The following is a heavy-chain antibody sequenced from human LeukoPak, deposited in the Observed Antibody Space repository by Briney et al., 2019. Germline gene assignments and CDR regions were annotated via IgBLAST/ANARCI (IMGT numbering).Heavy chain of an antibody. J-gene: IGHJ6*04. CDR1: GGSFSGYY. CDR2: INHSGST. V-gene: IGHV4-34*01. Sequence: PSETLSLTCAVYGGSFSGYYWSWIRQPPGTGLEWIGEINHSGSTTYNPSLKSRVTISVDTSKNQFSLKLSSVTAADTAVYYCARGPLGDFWSGKPTQGLMDVWGKGTTVTVSS. D-gene: IGHD3-3*01. CDR3: ARGPLGDFWSGKPTQGLMDV.